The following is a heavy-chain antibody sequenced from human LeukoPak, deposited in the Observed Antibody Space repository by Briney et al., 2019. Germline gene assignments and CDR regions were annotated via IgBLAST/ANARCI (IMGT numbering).Heavy chain of an antibody. J-gene: IGHJ4*02. Sequence: VASVKVFCKASGYTFSGYFIHWVRQAAGQRLEWMGRINADSGGPEYPPNFQGRVTMTRDTSTSTASMELSRLTSDDTAVYYCARDLSSTPYWEFDYWGQGTLVTVSS. CDR3: ARDLSSTPYWEFDY. V-gene: IGHV1-2*06. CDR2: INADSGGP. D-gene: IGHD1-26*01. CDR1: GYTFSGYF.